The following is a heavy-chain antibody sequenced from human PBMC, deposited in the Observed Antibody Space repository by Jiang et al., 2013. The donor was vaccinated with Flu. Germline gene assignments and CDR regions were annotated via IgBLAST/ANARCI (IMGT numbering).Heavy chain of an antibody. CDR3: ARDSASDLGGAGGFDS. CDR2: IMPIVGVA. D-gene: IGHD2-21*01. Sequence: SGAEVKKPGSSVKVSCIMSGDSFGSYGISWVRQAPGQGLEWMGGIMPIVGVAQYAERFHGRLTITADESTNIAYMDLSSLMSDDTATYYCARDSASDLGGAGGFDSWGPGTRVTVTS. CDR1: GDSFGSYG. J-gene: IGHJ4*02. V-gene: IGHV1-69*01.